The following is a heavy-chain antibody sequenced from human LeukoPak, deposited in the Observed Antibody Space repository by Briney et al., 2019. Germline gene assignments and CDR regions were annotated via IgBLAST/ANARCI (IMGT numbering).Heavy chain of an antibody. CDR3: ARVDYRDAFDI. D-gene: IGHD4-11*01. V-gene: IGHV4-59*01. CDR2: IFSSGNT. Sequence: SETLSLTCTVSGGSISSYYWSWIRQPPGKGLEWIGFIFSSGNTNYNPSLKSGVTTLVDTSTNQFSLKLSSVTAADTAVYYCARVDYRDAFDIWGQGTMVTVSS. CDR1: GGSISSYY. J-gene: IGHJ3*02.